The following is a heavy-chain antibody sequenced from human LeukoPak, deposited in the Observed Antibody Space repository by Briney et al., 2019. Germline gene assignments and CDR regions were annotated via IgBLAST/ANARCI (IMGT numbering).Heavy chain of an antibody. CDR2: INNDGSGT. J-gene: IGHJ5*02. CDR1: GFTFSSYW. CDR3: VRGGESTWS. Sequence: GGSLRLSCAASGFTFSSYWMHWVRHAPGKGPVWVSRINNDGSGTTYADSVKGRFTISRDDAKNTLYLQMNSQRAEDTAVYYCVRGGESTWSWGQGTLVTVSS. V-gene: IGHV3-74*01. D-gene: IGHD2-15*01.